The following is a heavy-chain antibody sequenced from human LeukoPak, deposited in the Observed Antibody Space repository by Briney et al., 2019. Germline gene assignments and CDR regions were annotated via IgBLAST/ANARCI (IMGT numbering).Heavy chain of an antibody. CDR2: INHSGST. D-gene: IGHD3-3*01. CDR1: GGSFSGYY. V-gene: IGHV4-34*01. Sequence: SETLSLTCAVYGGSFSGYYWSWIRQPPGKGLEWIGEINHSGSTNYNPSLKSQVTISVDTSKNQFSLKLSSVTAADTAVYYCARGLRFLEWLLWNRAPKSGRFDPWGQGTLVTVSS. CDR3: ARGLRFLEWLLWNRAPKSGRFDP. J-gene: IGHJ5*02.